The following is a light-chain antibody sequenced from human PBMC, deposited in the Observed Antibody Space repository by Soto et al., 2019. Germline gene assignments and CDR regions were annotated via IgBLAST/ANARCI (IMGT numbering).Light chain of an antibody. CDR1: QSVSTNY. CDR2: GAS. CDR3: QQYGSSPRVA. Sequence: MLTQSPGTLSLSPGESATLSCRASQSVSTNYLAWYQQKPGQAPRLLIYGASSRATGIPDRFSGSGSGTDFTLSISSLEPEDFAVYYCQQYGSSPRVAFGQGTKVDSK. V-gene: IGKV3-20*01. J-gene: IGKJ1*01.